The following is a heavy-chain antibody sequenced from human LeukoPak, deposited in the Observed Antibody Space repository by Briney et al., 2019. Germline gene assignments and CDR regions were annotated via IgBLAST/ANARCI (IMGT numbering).Heavy chain of an antibody. D-gene: IGHD3-10*01. CDR2: IYHTGST. CDR1: GYSISRGYY. CDR3: ARAGWIITSGIDY. Sequence: SETLSLTCGVSGYSISRGYYWAWIRQPPGKGLEWIGTIYHTGSTYYTPSLGSRVTISVDTSKNEFPLNLNSVTAADTAVYYCARAGWIITSGIDYWGQGALVTVSS. J-gene: IGHJ4*02. V-gene: IGHV4-38-2*01.